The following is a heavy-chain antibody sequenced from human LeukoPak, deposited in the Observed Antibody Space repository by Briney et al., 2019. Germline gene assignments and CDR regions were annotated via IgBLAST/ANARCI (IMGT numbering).Heavy chain of an antibody. CDR1: GGSFSDYY. CDR3: ARQPLSCSTTSCHAFDI. J-gene: IGHJ3*02. V-gene: IGHV4-34*01. CDR2: INHSGST. Sequence: SETLSPTCAVYGGSFSDYYWSWIRQVPGKGLEWIGEINHSGSTNYNPSLKSRLTISVDTSKSQFSLNLTSVTAADTAMYYCARQPLSCSTTSCHAFDIWGQGTMVTVSS. D-gene: IGHD2-2*01.